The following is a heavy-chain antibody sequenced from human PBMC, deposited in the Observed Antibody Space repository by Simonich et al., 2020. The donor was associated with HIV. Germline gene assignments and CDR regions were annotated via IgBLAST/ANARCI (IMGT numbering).Heavy chain of an antibody. CDR1: GGSFSGYY. J-gene: IGHJ4*02. V-gene: IGHV4-34*01. Sequence: QVRLQQWGAGLLNPSKTLSLTCAVYGGSFSGYYWSWIRQPPGKGLEWIGENNHSGTTNYNPSLKSRVTISRDTSKNQFSLKLSSVTAADTAIYYCARVIFVTSAGFDYWGQGTLVTVSS. CDR3: ARVIFVTSAGFDY. CDR2: NNHSGTT. D-gene: IGHD3-3*02.